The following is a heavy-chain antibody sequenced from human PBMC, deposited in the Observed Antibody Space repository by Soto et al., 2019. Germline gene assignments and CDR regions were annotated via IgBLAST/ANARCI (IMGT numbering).Heavy chain of an antibody. CDR3: ARGFRDSSGYYERWTYGMDV. CDR2: IYYSGST. CDR1: GGSISSYY. V-gene: IGHV4-59*01. J-gene: IGHJ6*02. Sequence: TSETLSFTCTVSGGSISSYYWSWIRQPPGKGLEWIGYIYYSGSTNYNPSLKSRVTISVDTSKNQFSLKLSSVTAADTAVYYCARGFRDSSGYYERWTYGMDVWGQGTTVTVSS. D-gene: IGHD3-22*01.